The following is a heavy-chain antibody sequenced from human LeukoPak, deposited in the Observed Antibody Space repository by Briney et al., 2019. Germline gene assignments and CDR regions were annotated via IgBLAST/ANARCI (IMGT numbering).Heavy chain of an antibody. D-gene: IGHD3-22*01. CDR1: GFTFSSYA. J-gene: IGHJ4*02. CDR2: ISGSGGST. Sequence: GGSLRLSCAASGFTFSSYAMSWVRQAPGKGLEWVSAISGSGGSTYYADSVKGRFTISRDNSKNTLYLQMNSLRAEDTAVYYCANANPCYDKVAHDYWGQGTLVTVSS. V-gene: IGHV3-23*01. CDR3: ANANPCYDKVAHDY.